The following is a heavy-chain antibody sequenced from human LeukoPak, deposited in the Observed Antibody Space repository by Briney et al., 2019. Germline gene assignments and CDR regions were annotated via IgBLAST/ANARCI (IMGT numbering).Heavy chain of an antibody. CDR1: GYTFTGDY. Sequence: GASVKVSCKASGYTFTGDYMPWVRHAPGQGLEWMGWINPNSGGTNYAQKFQGRATMTRDTSISTAYMELSRLRSDDTAVYYCARVPVGRVEVPAAMLDYWGQGTLVTVSS. CDR2: INPNSGGT. V-gene: IGHV1-2*02. D-gene: IGHD2-2*01. J-gene: IGHJ4*02. CDR3: ARVPVGRVEVPAAMLDY.